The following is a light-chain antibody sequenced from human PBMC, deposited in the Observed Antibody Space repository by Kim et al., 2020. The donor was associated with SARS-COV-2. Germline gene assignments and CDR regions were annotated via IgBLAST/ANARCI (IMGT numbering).Light chain of an antibody. J-gene: IGLJ2*01. V-gene: IGLV2-14*03. Sequence: LTLSLSATRSDGRAYAHVSCYLHHACEAHKLLTYVVRDRPSGVSDRFSGSKSGNAAFLTISWLQAEDEADYSCSSYPSSTTPHLVFGGGTQLTVL. CDR2: VVR. CDR1: RSDGRAYAH. CDR3: SSYPSSTTPHLV.